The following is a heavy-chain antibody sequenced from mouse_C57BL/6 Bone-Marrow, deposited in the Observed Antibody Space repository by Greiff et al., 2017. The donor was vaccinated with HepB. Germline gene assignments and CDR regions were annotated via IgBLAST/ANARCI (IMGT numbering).Heavy chain of an antibody. J-gene: IGHJ4*01. CDR3: ARWSYSNYVYAMDY. CDR1: GYTFTDYY. Sequence: VQLQQSGPELVKPGASVKISCKASGYTFTDYYMNWVKQSHGKSLEWIGDINPNNGGTSYNQKFKGKATLTVDKSSSTAYMELRSLTSEDSAVYYCARWSYSNYVYAMDYWGQGTSVTVSS. D-gene: IGHD2-5*01. V-gene: IGHV1-26*01. CDR2: INPNNGGT.